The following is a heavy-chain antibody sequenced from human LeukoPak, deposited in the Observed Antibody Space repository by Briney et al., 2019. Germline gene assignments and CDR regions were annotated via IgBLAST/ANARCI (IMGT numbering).Heavy chain of an antibody. Sequence: SGGSLRLSCAASGFTFSSYAMSWVRQAPGKGLEWVSAITGSGGSTYYADSVKGRFTISRDNSKNTLYLQMNSLRAEDTAVYYCAKAWGLAVVTLQDYWGQGTLVTVSS. V-gene: IGHV3-23*01. CDR1: GFTFSSYA. CDR3: AKAWGLAVVTLQDY. J-gene: IGHJ4*02. D-gene: IGHD4-23*01. CDR2: ITGSGGST.